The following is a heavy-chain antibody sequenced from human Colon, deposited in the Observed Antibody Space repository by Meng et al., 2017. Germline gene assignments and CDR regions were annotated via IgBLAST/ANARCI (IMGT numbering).Heavy chain of an antibody. CDR1: GFIFTNYD. J-gene: IGHJ4*02. CDR3: AKELANAPPFDY. D-gene: IGHD2-2*01. Sequence: GESLKISCAASGFIFTNYDMSWVRQAPGKGPEWVSTVTIDGATHYADSVKGRFSISRDNSKNTLFLQMNSLRVEDTAIYYCAKELANAPPFDYWGQGTLVTVSS. V-gene: IGHV3-23*01. CDR2: VTIDGAT.